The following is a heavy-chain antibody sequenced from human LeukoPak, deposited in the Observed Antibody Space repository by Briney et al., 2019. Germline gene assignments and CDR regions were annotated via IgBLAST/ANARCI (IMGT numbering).Heavy chain of an antibody. CDR2: IYHSGST. V-gene: IGHV4-38-2*01. CDR1: GHSIIRGYY. CDR3: ASSTTTGTYYFDY. D-gene: IGHD2/OR15-2a*01. J-gene: IGHJ4*02. Sequence: PSETLSLTCAVAGHSIIRGYYWGWIRQPPGKELEWIGSIYHSGSTLYNPSLKSRVTMSVDTSKNQFSLKFSSVTAADTAVYYCASSTTTGTYYFDYWGQGTLATVSS.